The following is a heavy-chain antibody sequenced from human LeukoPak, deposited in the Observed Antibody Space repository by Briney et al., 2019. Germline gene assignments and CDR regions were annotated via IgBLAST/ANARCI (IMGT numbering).Heavy chain of an antibody. J-gene: IGHJ4*02. Sequence: GGSLRLSCAASGFTFSSYAMSWVRQAPGKGLEWVSAISGSGSSTYYADSVKGRFTISRDNSKNTLYLQMNSLRAEDTAVYYCAKSVGLVVVVMGYWGQGTLVTVSS. V-gene: IGHV3-23*01. CDR1: GFTFSSYA. D-gene: IGHD3-22*01. CDR3: AKSVGLVVVVMGY. CDR2: ISGSGSST.